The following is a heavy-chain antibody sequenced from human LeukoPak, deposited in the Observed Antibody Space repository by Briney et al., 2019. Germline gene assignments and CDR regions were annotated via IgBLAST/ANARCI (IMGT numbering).Heavy chain of an antibody. CDR3: ARDSGRFDVFDI. CDR2: IYSDGRT. CDR1: GFTVSTNY. D-gene: IGHD3-10*01. J-gene: IGHJ3*02. Sequence: VGSLRLSCAASGFTVSTNYMSWVRQAPGKGLEWVSVIYSDGRTYYADSVKGRFTISRDNSKNTLYLQMNSLRAEDTAVYYCARDSGRFDVFDIWGQGTMVTVSS. V-gene: IGHV3-53*01.